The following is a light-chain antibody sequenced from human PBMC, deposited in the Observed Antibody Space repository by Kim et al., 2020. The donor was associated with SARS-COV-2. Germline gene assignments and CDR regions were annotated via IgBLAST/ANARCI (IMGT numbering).Light chain of an antibody. J-gene: IGKJ4*01. CDR1: QSIKSW. V-gene: IGKV1-5*03. CDR3: QQYDIYPLT. CDR2: KAS. Sequence: DIQMTQSPFTLSASVGDRVTITCRASQSIKSWLAWYQQKPGKAPNLLIYKASSLESGVPSRFSGSGSGTEFTLTISSLQSDDFATYYCQQYDIYPLTFGGGTKVDIK.